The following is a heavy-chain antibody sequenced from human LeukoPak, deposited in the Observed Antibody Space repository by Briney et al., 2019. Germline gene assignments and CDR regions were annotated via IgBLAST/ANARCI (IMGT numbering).Heavy chain of an antibody. CDR2: INPKTGDT. Sequence: ASVTVSCKASGYTFTGYFMHWVRLAPGQGLEWVGYINPKTGDTNYAQKFRGKGTMTRDTSNSTASMELSRLTSDGTAIYYCASLLFMRGAGRFVPWGEGALVTVS. CDR1: GYTFTGYF. CDR3: ASLLFMRGAGRFVP. V-gene: IGHV1-2*02. J-gene: IGHJ5*02. D-gene: IGHD2/OR15-2a*01.